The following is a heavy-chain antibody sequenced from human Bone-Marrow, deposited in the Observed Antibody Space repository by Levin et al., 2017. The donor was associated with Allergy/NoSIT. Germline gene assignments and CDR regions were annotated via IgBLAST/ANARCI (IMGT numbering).Heavy chain of an antibody. V-gene: IGHV3-15*01. D-gene: IGHD2-8*01. CDR2: IRSSSDGGTT. CDR3: TTAARYHWTNIDY. J-gene: IGHJ4*02. Sequence: SCEVSDFDFRSVWMSWVRQAPGEGLEWIGLIRSSSDGGTTEYAASLEGRVRISRDDSRATVFLDMSSLKVDDTAMYFCTTAARYHWTNIDYWGRGTLVTVSS. CDR1: DFDFRSVW.